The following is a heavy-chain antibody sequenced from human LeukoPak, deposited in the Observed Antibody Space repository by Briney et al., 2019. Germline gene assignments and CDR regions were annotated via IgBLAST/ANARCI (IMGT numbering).Heavy chain of an antibody. CDR3: ARGDDFDI. J-gene: IGHJ3*02. V-gene: IGHV4-4*07. CDR1: GGSISTYF. CDR2: IYTSGST. Sequence: SETLSLTCTVSGGSISTYFWSWIRQPAGKGLEWIGRIYTSGSTNYNPSLKSRVTMSVDTSKKEFSLKLRSVTAADTAVYYCARGDDFDIWGHGTMVTVSS.